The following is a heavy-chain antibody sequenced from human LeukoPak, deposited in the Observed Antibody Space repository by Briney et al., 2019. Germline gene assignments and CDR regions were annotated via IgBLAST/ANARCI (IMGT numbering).Heavy chain of an antibody. CDR2: IFYSGST. D-gene: IGHD3-22*01. Sequence: PSETLSLTCTVSGGSISTSNYYWGWIRQPPGKGLEWIGNIFYSGSTYYSPSLRSRVTISLDTSRNQFSLKLSSVTAADTAVYYCARDHDSSGNDYWGQGTLVTVSS. CDR1: GGSISTSNYY. V-gene: IGHV4-39*07. J-gene: IGHJ4*02. CDR3: ARDHDSSGNDY.